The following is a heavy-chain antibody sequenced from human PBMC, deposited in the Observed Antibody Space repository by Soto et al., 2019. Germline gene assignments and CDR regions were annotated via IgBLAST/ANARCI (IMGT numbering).Heavy chain of an antibody. CDR1: GGSISSSSYY. J-gene: IGHJ6*02. CDR3: ARTTYYYGMDV. V-gene: IGHV4-39*01. CDR2: IYYSGST. Sequence: PSETLSPTCTVSGGSISSSSYYWGWIRQPPGKGLEWIGSIYYSGSTYYNPSLKSRVTISVDTSKNQFSLKLSSVTAADTAVYYCARTTYYYGMDVWGQGTTVTVSS.